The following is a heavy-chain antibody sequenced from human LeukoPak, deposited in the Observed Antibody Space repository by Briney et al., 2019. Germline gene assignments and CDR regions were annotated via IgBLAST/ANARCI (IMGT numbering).Heavy chain of an antibody. CDR2: IYPNSGDT. D-gene: IGHD1-26*01. V-gene: IGHV1-2*02. Sequence: ASVKVSCKASGYTFSGYYMHWVRQAPGQGLEWMGWIYPNSGDTKYAQKFQGRATVTRDTSTSTAFMEVSRLTSDDTAVYYCARSGSDAFDIWGQGTMVTVSS. CDR1: GYTFSGYY. CDR3: ARSGSDAFDI. J-gene: IGHJ3*02.